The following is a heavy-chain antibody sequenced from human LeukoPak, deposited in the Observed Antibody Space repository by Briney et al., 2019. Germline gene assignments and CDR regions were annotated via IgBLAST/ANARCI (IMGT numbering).Heavy chain of an antibody. CDR2: ISSSGSTI. CDR1: GFTFSSYE. CDR3: ARSYSGSYHY. Sequence: GGSLRLSCAASGFTFSSYEMNWVRQAPGKGLEWVSYISSSGSTIYYADSVKGRFTISRDNAKNTLYLQMNSLRAEDTAVYYCARSYSGSYHYWGQGTLVTVSS. D-gene: IGHD1-26*01. V-gene: IGHV3-48*03. J-gene: IGHJ4*02.